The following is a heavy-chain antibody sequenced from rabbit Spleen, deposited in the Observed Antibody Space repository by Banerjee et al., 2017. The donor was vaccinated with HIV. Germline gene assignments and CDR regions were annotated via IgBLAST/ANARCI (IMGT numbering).Heavy chain of an antibody. CDR2: INTITGTA. Sequence: QSLEESGGDLVKPGASLTLTCIASGVSFSGDSYMCWVRQAPGKGLEWIACINTITGTAVYATWAKGRFTISKTSSTTVALQMTSLTAADTAIYFCARDLPDIIGWNFDFWGPGTLVAVS. CDR1: GVSFSGDSY. CDR3: ARDLPDIIGWNFDF. V-gene: IGHV1S40*01. J-gene: IGHJ6*01. D-gene: IGHD1-1*01.